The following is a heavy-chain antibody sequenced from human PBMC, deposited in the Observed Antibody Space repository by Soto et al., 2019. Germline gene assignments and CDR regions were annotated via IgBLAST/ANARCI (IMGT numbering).Heavy chain of an antibody. D-gene: IGHD2-15*01. J-gene: IGHJ5*02. CDR3: ARPFRGWT. CDR2: VYYSGST. CDR1: GSSVSTPTYY. V-gene: IGHV4-61*01. Sequence: QVQLLESGPGLMGPSETLSLTCSVSGSSVSTPTYYWSWIRQPPGKGLEWIGYVYYSGSTVYNPSHNSRVTISLDTSKNQISLSLTSVTAADTAVYYCARPFRGWTWGQGTLVTVSS.